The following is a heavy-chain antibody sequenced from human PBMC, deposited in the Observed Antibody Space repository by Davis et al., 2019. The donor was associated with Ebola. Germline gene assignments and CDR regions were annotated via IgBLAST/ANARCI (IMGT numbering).Heavy chain of an antibody. CDR3: ARDYYDSSGYLYYFDS. J-gene: IGHJ4*02. V-gene: IGHV4-59*01. CDR1: GGSISSYY. Sequence: GSLRLSCTVSGGSISSYYWNWIRQPPGKGLEWIGNIYSSGSTNYNPSLKSRVAISVDTSKNQFSLKLSSVTAADTAVYYCARDYYDSSGYLYYFDSWGQGTLVTVSS. CDR2: IYSSGST. D-gene: IGHD3-22*01.